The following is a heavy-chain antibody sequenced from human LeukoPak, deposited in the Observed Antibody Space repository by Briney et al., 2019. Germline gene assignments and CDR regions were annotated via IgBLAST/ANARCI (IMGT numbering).Heavy chain of an antibody. D-gene: IGHD2-15*01. CDR1: GFTFSSYG. Sequence: GGSLRLSCAASGFTFSSYGMHWVRQAPGKGLEWVAFIRYDGSNKYYADSVKGRFTISRDNSKNTLYLQMNSLRAEDTAVYYCAKDLYCSGGSCRPDNWFDPWGQGTLVTVSS. V-gene: IGHV3-30*02. CDR2: IRYDGSNK. CDR3: AKDLYCSGGSCRPDNWFDP. J-gene: IGHJ5*02.